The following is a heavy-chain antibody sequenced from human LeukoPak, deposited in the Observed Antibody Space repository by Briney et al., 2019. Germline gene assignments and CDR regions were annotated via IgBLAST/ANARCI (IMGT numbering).Heavy chain of an antibody. CDR3: ARGIDSSGYGQYYFDY. J-gene: IGHJ4*02. V-gene: IGHV3-7*01. CDR1: GFTFSSYW. D-gene: IGHD3-22*01. CDR2: IKQDGSEK. Sequence: GGSLRLSCAVSGFTFSSYWMSWVRQAPGKGLEWVANIKQDGSEKYYVDSVKGRFTISRDNAKNSLYLQMNSLRAEDTAVYYCARGIDSSGYGQYYFDYWGQGTLVTVSS.